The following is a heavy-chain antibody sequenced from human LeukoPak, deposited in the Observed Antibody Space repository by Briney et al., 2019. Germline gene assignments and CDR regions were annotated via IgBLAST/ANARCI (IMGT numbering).Heavy chain of an antibody. CDR3: AREGPTGYYPKPRYYYYGMDV. J-gene: IGHJ6*02. CDR1: GGSISSYY. Sequence: SETLSLTCTVSGGSISSYYWSWIRQPAGKGLEWIGRIYTSGSTNYNPSLKSRVTMSVDTSKNQFSLKLSSVTAADTAVHYCAREGPTGYYPKPRYYYYGMDVWGQGTTVTVSS. D-gene: IGHD3-9*01. CDR2: IYTSGST. V-gene: IGHV4-4*07.